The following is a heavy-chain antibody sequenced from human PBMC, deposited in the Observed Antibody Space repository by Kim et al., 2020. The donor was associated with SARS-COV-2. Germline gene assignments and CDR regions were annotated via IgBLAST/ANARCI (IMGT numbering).Heavy chain of an antibody. CDR2: INHSGST. J-gene: IGHJ6*02. Sequence: SETLSLTCAVYGGSFSGYYWSWIRQPPGKGLEWIGEINHSGSTNYNPSLKSRVTISVDTSKNQFSLKLSSVTAADTAVYYCARAARIGYYYYGMDVWGQGTTVTVSS. CDR1: GGSFSGYY. D-gene: IGHD2-21*01. V-gene: IGHV4-34*01. CDR3: ARAARIGYYYYGMDV.